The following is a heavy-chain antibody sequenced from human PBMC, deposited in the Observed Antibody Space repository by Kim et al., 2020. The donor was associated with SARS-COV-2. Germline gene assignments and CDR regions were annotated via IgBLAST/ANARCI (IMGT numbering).Heavy chain of an antibody. CDR3: ARDSERSSSWPDVLGY. CDR2: IKQDGSDK. CDR1: GFTFSSYW. Sequence: GGSLRLSCAASGFTFSSYWITWVRQAPGKGLEWVANIKQDGSDKYYVGSVQGRFTISRDNAHNSVYLQMNSLRAEDTAVYYCARDSERSSSWPDVLGYWGQGTLGTVSS. D-gene: IGHD6-13*01. J-gene: IGHJ4*02. V-gene: IGHV3-7*01.